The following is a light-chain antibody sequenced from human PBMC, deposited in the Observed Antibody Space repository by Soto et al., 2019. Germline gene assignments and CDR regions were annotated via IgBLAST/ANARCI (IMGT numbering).Light chain of an antibody. CDR2: GAS. CDR3: QQYKNWPPWT. V-gene: IGKV3-15*01. CDR1: QSVGSS. J-gene: IGKJ1*01. Sequence: EVVMTQSPATLSVSPGERATLSCWASQSVGSSVAWYRHIPGQAPRLLIFGASSRATGIPARFSGSGSGTDFTLTISSRQSEDFAIYYCQQYKNWPPWTVGQGTKVEIK.